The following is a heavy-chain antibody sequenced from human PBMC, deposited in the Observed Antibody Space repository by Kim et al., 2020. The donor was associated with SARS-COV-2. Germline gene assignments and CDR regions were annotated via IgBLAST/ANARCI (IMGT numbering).Heavy chain of an antibody. J-gene: IGHJ4*02. Sequence: GGSLRLSCAASGFTFSSYWMHWVRQAPGKGLVWVSRINSDGSSTSYADSVKGRFTISRDNAKNTLYLQMNSLRAEDTAVYYCASVRLSGSYPLDYWGQGTLFTVSS. CDR3: ASVRLSGSYPLDY. D-gene: IGHD1-26*01. CDR2: INSDGSST. CDR1: GFTFSSYW. V-gene: IGHV3-74*01.